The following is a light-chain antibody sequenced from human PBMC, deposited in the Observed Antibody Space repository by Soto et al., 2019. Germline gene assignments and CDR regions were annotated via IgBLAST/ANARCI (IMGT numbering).Light chain of an antibody. J-gene: IGKJ4*01. Sequence: DIPMTQSPSSLSASVGDRVTITCQASQDISNYLNWYQQKPGKAPKLLIYDASYLETGVPSRFSGSGSGTDFTFTISSLQPEDIATYYWQQYDNLPLTFGGGTKVEIK. CDR1: QDISNY. V-gene: IGKV1-33*01. CDR2: DAS. CDR3: QQYDNLPLT.